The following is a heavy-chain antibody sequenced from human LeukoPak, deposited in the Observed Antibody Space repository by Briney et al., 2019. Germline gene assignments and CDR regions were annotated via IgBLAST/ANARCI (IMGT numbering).Heavy chain of an antibody. D-gene: IGHD3-22*01. CDR3: ARHGTPITMMAWFDP. Sequence: SETLSLTCTVSGGSISSSSYYWGWIRQPPGKGLEWIGSIYYSGSTYYNPSLKSRVTISVDTSKNQFSLKLSSVTAADTAVYYCARHGTPITMMAWFDPWGQGTLVTVSS. CDR2: IYYSGST. J-gene: IGHJ5*02. CDR1: GGSISSSSYY. V-gene: IGHV4-39*01.